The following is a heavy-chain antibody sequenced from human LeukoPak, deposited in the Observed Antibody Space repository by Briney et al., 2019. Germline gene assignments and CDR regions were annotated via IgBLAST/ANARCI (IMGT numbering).Heavy chain of an antibody. V-gene: IGHV3-7*01. J-gene: IGHJ4*02. CDR1: GFTFSSYA. CDR2: IKQDGSEK. CDR3: ARDTSGGWYGLIDY. D-gene: IGHD6-19*01. Sequence: GGSLRLSCAASGFTFSSYAMSWVRRAPGKGLEWVANIKQDGSEKYYVDPVKGRFTISRDNAKNSLYLQMNSLRAEDTAVYYCARDTSGGWYGLIDYWGQGTPVTVSS.